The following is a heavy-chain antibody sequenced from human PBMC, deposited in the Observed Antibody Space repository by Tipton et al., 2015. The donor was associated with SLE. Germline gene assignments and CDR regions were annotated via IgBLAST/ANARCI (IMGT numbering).Heavy chain of an antibody. J-gene: IGHJ4*02. CDR2: IYYSGST. D-gene: IGHD3-22*01. V-gene: IGHV4-59*12. CDR1: GGSISSYY. CDR3: AREVEGIHD. Sequence: TLSLTCTVSGGSISSYYWSWIRQPPGKELEWIGYIYYSGSTNYNPSLKSRVTISVDTSKNQLSLKLNSVTAADTAIYYCAREVEGIHDWGRGTLVTVSS.